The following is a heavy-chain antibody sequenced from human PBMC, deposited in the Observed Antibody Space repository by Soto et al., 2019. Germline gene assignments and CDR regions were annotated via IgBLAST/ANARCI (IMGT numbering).Heavy chain of an antibody. CDR2: ISYDGTDK. CDR1: GFTFSSYV. D-gene: IGHD3-9*01. V-gene: IGHV3-30-3*01. CDR3: ARGAYYDILAGYYHRGFFYGMDV. J-gene: IGHJ6*02. Sequence: QVQLVESGGGVVQPGRSLRLSCAASGFTFSSYVMHWVRQAPGKGLEWVTLISYDGTDKYYADSVKGRFSISRDNSKNTLYLRMNRLRPEDTAVYFCARGAYYDILAGYYHRGFFYGMDVWGQGTTVTVSS.